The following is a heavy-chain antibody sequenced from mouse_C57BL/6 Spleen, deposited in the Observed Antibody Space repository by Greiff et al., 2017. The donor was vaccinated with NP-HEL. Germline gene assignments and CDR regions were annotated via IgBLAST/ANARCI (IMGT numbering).Heavy chain of an antibody. Sequence: QVQLQQPGAELVRPGSSVKLSCKASGYTFTSYWMHWVKQRPIQGLEWIGNIDPSDSETHYNQKFKDKATLTVDKSSSTAYMQLSSLTSEDSAVYYCARSHDGSLYYFDYWGQGTTLTVSS. D-gene: IGHD2-3*01. CDR2: IDPSDSET. J-gene: IGHJ2*01. CDR3: ARSHDGSLYYFDY. V-gene: IGHV1-52*01. CDR1: GYTFTSYW.